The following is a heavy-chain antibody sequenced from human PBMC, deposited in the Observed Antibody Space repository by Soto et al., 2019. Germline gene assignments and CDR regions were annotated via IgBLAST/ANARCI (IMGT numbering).Heavy chain of an antibody. CDR1: VGTFSDYN. V-gene: IGHV1-69*02. Sequence: VQLVQSGAEVKRPGSSVKVSCKAPVGTFSDYNIAWVRQARGQVLEWMGRIIPKLGITNYAHKFQDRVRITADKATSTAYMELTSLRYEDTAVYFCARVEGTRTTNFYHYMDVWGEGTSVTVS. CDR3: ARVEGTRTTNFYHYMDV. J-gene: IGHJ6*03. D-gene: IGHD2-8*01. CDR2: IIPKLGIT.